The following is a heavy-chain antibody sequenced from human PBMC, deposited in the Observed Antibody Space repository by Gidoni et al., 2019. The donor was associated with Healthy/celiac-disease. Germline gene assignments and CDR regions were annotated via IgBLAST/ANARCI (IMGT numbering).Heavy chain of an antibody. Sequence: QLQLQESGPGLVKPSETLSLTCTVSGGSISRSSYYWGWIRQPPGKGLEWIGSIYYSGSTYYNPSLNSRVTISVDTSKNQFSLKLSSVTAADTAVYYCARPLGVVTTVVGWFDPWGQGTLVTVSS. J-gene: IGHJ5*02. CDR1: GGSISRSSYY. CDR3: ARPLGVVTTVVGWFDP. V-gene: IGHV4-39*01. D-gene: IGHD4-4*01. CDR2: IYYSGST.